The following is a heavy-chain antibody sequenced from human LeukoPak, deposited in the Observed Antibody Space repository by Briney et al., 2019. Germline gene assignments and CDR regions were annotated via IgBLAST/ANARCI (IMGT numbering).Heavy chain of an antibody. J-gene: IGHJ4*02. CDR2: ISRDSGIK. CDR3: VRDNPRCCGVVPANIDDY. Sequence: GGSLRLSCAASGFIFSTYTMNWVRQAPGKRLGWIAYISRDSGIKYYADSVRGRFTISRDNAKNSLYLQMHSLRAEDTAVYYCVRDNPRCCGVVPANIDDYWGQGTLVTVSS. V-gene: IGHV3-48*01. D-gene: IGHD2-15*01. CDR1: GFIFSTYT.